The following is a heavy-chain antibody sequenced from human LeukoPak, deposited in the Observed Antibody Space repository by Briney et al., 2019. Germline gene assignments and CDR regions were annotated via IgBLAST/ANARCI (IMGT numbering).Heavy chain of an antibody. Sequence: PGGSLRLSCAASGLTVSNNFMSWVRQAPGKGLEWVSVIYSGSTTFYADSAKGRFTISRDNSKNTLFLQMNSLRAEDTAVYYCTRAVYYGSGTCFGSWGQGTLVTVSS. J-gene: IGHJ5*02. D-gene: IGHD3-10*01. CDR2: IYSGSTT. CDR3: TRAVYYGSGTCFGS. CDR1: GLTVSNNF. V-gene: IGHV3-53*01.